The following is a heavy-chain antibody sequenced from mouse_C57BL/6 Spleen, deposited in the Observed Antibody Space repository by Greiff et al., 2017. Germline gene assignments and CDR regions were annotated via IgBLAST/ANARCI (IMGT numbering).Heavy chain of an antibody. V-gene: IGHV1-5*01. J-gene: IGHJ1*03. CDR1: GYTFTSYW. CDR3: TRGDSLLLKADV. CDR2: IYPGNSDT. D-gene: IGHD1-1*01. Sequence: EVQLQQSGTVLARPGASVKMSCKTSGYTFTSYWMHWVKQRPGQGLEWIGAIYPGNSDTSYNQKFKGKAKLTAVTSASTAYMELSSLTNEDSAVYYCTRGDSLLLKADVWGTGTTVTVSS.